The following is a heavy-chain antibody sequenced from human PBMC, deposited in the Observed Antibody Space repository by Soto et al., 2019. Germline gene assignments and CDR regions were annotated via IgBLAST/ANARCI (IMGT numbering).Heavy chain of an antibody. CDR3: ARDLWGYCGTDCYPLDV. CDR2: IYHIGST. J-gene: IGHJ6*02. CDR1: GGSVSSTNW. V-gene: IGHV4-4*02. D-gene: IGHD2-21*02. Sequence: SETLSLTCAISGGSVSSTNWWSWVRQSPGKGLEWIGDIYHIGSTNYNPSLRGRVTISVDKSNNQFSLTLKDVTAADTAVYYCARDLWGYCGTDCYPLDVWGQGTTVTVSS.